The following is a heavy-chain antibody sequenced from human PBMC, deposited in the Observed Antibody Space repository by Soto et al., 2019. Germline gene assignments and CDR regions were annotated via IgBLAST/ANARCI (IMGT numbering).Heavy chain of an antibody. CDR3: ARSRCKTMVQGVTWSYVCWFDP. J-gene: IGHJ5*02. V-gene: IGHV4-39*01. CDR2: IYYTGTT. D-gene: IGHD3-10*01. CDR1: GGSISNTSDF. Sequence: SETLSLTCTVSGGSISNTSDFWGWVRQPPGKGLEWIATIYYTGTTYYNPSLKSRVTISVDTSKNQFSLKLSSVTAADTAVYYCARSRCKTMVQGVTWSYVCWFDPWGQGTLVTVSS.